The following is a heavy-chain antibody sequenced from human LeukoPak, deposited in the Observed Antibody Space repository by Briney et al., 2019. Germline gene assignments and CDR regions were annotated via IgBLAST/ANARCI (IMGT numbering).Heavy chain of an antibody. D-gene: IGHD6-13*01. V-gene: IGHV1-69*05. J-gene: IGHJ4*02. CDR3: ARGSDSSSWYFGDFDY. CDR1: GGTFSSYA. CDR2: IIPIFGTA. Sequence: SVKVSCKASGGTFSSYAISWVRQAPGQGFEWMGGIIPIFGTANYAQKLQGRVTMTTDTSTSTAYMELRSLRSDDTAVYYCARGSDSSSWYFGDFDYWGQGTLVTVSS.